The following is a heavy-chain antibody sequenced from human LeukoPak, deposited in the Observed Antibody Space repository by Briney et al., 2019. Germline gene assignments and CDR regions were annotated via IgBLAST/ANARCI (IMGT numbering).Heavy chain of an antibody. CDR3: ARVVITMVRGVGGGFDP. D-gene: IGHD3-10*01. V-gene: IGHV1-18*01. CDR2: ISAYNGNT. Sequence: WASVKVSCKASGYTFTSYGISWVRQACGQGLEWMGWISAYNGNTNYAQKLQGRVTVTTHTSTSTAYMELRSLRSDDTAVYYGARVVITMVRGVGGGFDPWGQGTLVTVSS. J-gene: IGHJ5*02. CDR1: GYTFTSYG.